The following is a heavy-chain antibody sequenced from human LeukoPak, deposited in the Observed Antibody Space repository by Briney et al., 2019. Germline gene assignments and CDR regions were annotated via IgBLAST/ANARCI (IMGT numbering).Heavy chain of an antibody. CDR3: ARDHYGAFLDI. V-gene: IGHV1-2*02. Sequence: ASVKVPCKTSGYRFTGYYVNCGRQAPGQRLESRVCIKPFSGGTNCAQKFLRRVTMPRHTSLSPAYMELTMLKSDDTAQYYCARDHYGAFLDIWGQGTMVTVSS. D-gene: IGHD4-17*01. CDR1: GYRFTGYY. J-gene: IGHJ3*02. CDR2: IKPFSGGT.